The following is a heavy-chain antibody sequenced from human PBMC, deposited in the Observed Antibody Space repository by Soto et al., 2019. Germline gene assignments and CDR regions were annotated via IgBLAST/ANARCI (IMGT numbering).Heavy chain of an antibody. CDR3: ARDRSSGYHNTNYYYAMDV. J-gene: IGHJ6*02. CDR1: GGSINSAGYY. V-gene: IGHV4-31*03. Sequence: QVQLQESGPGLVKPSQTLSLTCTVSGGSINSAGYYWTWIRQHPGKGLEWIGYIYYSGSAYYNPSLESRVTISVDTSKNQFSLNLSSLTAADTAVYYCARDRSSGYHNTNYYYAMDVWGQGTAVTVSS. D-gene: IGHD3-22*01. CDR2: IYYSGSA.